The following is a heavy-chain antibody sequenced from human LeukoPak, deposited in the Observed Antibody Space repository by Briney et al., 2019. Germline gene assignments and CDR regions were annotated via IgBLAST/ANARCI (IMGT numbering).Heavy chain of an antibody. CDR3: ARERIRGRFGEFVSNFDY. CDR2: INPNSGGT. V-gene: IGHV1-2*02. J-gene: IGHJ4*02. Sequence: ASVKVSCKASGYTFTGYYMHWVRQAPGQGLEWMGWINPNSGGTNYAQKFQGRVTMTRDTSTSTVYMELSSLRSEDTAVYYCARERIRGRFGEFVSNFDYWGRGTLVTVSS. D-gene: IGHD3-10*01. CDR1: GYTFTGYY.